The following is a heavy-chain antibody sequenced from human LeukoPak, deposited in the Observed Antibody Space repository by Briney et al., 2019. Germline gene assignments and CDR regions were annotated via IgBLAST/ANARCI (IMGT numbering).Heavy chain of an antibody. J-gene: IGHJ4*02. CDR1: GYTFTGYY. Sequence: ASVKVSCKASGYTFTGYYIHWVRQSPGQGLEWMGWINPNSGGTDYAQKFQGRVTMTRDTSISTTYMELRSLRSGDTAVYYCARGPAAAGNVDYWGQGTLVTVSS. CDR2: INPNSGGT. CDR3: ARGPAAAGNVDY. V-gene: IGHV1-2*02. D-gene: IGHD6-13*01.